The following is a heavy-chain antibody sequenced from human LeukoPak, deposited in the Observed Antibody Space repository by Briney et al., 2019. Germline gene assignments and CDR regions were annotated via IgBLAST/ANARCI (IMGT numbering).Heavy chain of an antibody. J-gene: IGHJ4*02. Sequence: PGGSLRLSCAASGFTFSSYGVSWVRQAPGKGLEWVSAISGSGGSTYYADSVKGRFTISRDNSKNTLYLQMNSLRAEDTAVYYCAKDRGSSGRPRGGYYWGQGTLVTVSS. CDR1: GFTFSSYG. D-gene: IGHD6-19*01. CDR2: ISGSGGST. CDR3: AKDRGSSGRPRGGYY. V-gene: IGHV3-23*01.